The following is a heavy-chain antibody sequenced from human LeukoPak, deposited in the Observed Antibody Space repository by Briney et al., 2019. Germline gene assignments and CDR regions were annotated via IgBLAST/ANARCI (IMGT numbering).Heavy chain of an antibody. D-gene: IGHD3-9*01. V-gene: IGHV3-23*01. CDR3: AKGGVLRYFDWLLYEIFFDY. CDR1: GFTFSSYA. CDR2: ISGSGGGT. J-gene: IGHJ4*02. Sequence: GGSLRLSCAASGFTFSSYAMSWVRQAPGKGLEWVSAISGSGGGTYYADSVKGRFTISRDNSKNTLYLQMNSLRAEDTAVYYCAKGGVLRYFDWLLYEIFFDYWGQGTLVTVSS.